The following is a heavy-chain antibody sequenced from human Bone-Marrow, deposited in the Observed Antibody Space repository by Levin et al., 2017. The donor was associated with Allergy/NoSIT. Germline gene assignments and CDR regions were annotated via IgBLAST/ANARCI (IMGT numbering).Heavy chain of an antibody. Sequence: SCAASGFSFDGYAMHWVRHAPGKGLEWVSGISSNSGTIGYADSVKGRFTISRDNAKNSLYLQMNSLRVEDSALYYCAKASNLRGSRAAADYCGQGTLVTVSS. CDR1: GFSFDGYA. CDR2: ISSNSGTI. D-gene: IGHD6-13*01. CDR3: AKASNLRGSRAAADY. J-gene: IGHJ4*02. V-gene: IGHV3-9*01.